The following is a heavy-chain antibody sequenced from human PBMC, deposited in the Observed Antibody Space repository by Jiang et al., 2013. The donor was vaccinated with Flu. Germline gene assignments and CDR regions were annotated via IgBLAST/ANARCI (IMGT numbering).Heavy chain of an antibody. J-gene: IGHJ4*02. CDR2: TYYRSKWYN. D-gene: IGHD6-13*01. V-gene: IGHV6-1*01. CDR1: GDSVSSNSAA. Sequence: SQTLSLTCAISGDSVSSNSAAWNWIRQSPSRGLEWLGRTYYRSKWYNDYAVSVKSRITINPDTSKNQFSLQLNSVTPEDTAVYYCARGDSSSWYRLGTIDYWGQGTLVTVSS. CDR3: ARGDSSSWYRLGTIDY.